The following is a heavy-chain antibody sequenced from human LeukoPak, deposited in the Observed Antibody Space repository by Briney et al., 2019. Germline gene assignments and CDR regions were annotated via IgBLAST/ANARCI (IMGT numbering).Heavy chain of an antibody. V-gene: IGHV1-18*01. CDR1: GGTFSSYA. Sequence: WASVKVSCKASGGTFSSYAISWVRQAPGQGLEWMGWISAYNGNANYAQKLQGRVTMTTDTSTSTAYMELRSLRSDDTAVYYCKVGGSFNFDYWGQGTLVTVSS. D-gene: IGHD2-2*01. J-gene: IGHJ4*02. CDR2: ISAYNGNA. CDR3: KVGGSFNFDY.